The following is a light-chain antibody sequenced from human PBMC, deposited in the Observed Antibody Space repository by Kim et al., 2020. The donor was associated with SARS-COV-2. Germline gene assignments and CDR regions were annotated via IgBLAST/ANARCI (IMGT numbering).Light chain of an antibody. J-gene: IGKJ1*01. V-gene: IGKV3D-15*01. CDR1: QGLSSN. CDR2: GAS. Sequence: EIAMTQSPVTLSVSPGERATLPCRASQGLSSNLAWYQQKPGQAPRLLVSGASTRATGVPARFSGGGSGTDFTLTISSLQSEDFAVYYCQQYHNWPPTFGQGTKVDIK. CDR3: QQYHNWPPT.